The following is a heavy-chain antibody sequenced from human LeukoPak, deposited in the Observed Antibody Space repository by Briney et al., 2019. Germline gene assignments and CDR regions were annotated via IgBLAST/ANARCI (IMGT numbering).Heavy chain of an antibody. J-gene: IGHJ4*02. CDR1: GGSISSSRYY. Sequence: SETLSLTCTVCGGSISSSRYYWGSIRQPPAKGLEWIRRHYYNRRTYYTPSLKSRVTISVDTSKNQFSLKVSSVTAADTAVYYCLFGSLRHWGQGTLVTVSS. CDR2: HYYNRRT. CDR3: LFGSLRH. V-gene: IGHV4-39*07. D-gene: IGHD2-15*01.